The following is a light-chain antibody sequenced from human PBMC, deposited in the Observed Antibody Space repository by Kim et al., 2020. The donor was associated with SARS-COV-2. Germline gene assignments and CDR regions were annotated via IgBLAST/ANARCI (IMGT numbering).Light chain of an antibody. V-gene: IGKV1-5*03. Sequence: ACVGDRVTITCRASQRISSWLAWYQQKPGKAPKLLIYKASSLESGVPSRFSGSGSGTEVTLTISSLQPDDFATYYCQQYNSYSGYTFGQGTKLEI. CDR3: QQYNSYSGYT. CDR2: KAS. CDR1: QRISSW. J-gene: IGKJ2*01.